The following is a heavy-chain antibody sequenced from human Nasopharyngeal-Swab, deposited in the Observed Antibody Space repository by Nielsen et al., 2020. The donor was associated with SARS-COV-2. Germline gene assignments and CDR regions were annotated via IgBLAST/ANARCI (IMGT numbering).Heavy chain of an antibody. Sequence: PGKGLEWIGYIYYSGSTYYNPSLKSRVTISVDTSKNQFSLKLSSVTAADTAVYYCARASRGIFGVVSTFDYWGQGTLVTVSS. CDR2: IYYSGST. D-gene: IGHD3-3*01. J-gene: IGHJ4*02. V-gene: IGHV4-31*02. CDR3: ARASRGIFGVVSTFDY.